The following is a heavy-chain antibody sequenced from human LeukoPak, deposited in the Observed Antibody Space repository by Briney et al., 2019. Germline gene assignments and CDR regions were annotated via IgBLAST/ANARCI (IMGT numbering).Heavy chain of an antibody. V-gene: IGHV3-7*01. Sequence: GGSLRLSCAASGFTFSSYWMSWVRQAPGKRLEWVANIKQDGSEKYYVDSVKGRFTISRDNAKNSLYLQMNSLRAEDTAVYYCARDLGDDYDILTGYYDYWGQGTLVTVSS. CDR2: IKQDGSEK. J-gene: IGHJ4*02. CDR1: GFTFSSYW. D-gene: IGHD3-9*01. CDR3: ARDLGDDYDILTGYYDY.